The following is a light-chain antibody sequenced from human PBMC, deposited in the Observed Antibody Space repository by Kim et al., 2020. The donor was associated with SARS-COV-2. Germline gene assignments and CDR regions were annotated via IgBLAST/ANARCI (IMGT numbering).Light chain of an antibody. CDR1: GSDVGGYNY. J-gene: IGLJ2*01. Sequence: QSVTISCTGTGSDVGGYNYVSWYQQHPGKAPNLMIYEVSKRPSGVPDRFSGSKSGNTASLAVAGLQAEDEADYYCSSYAGSNNLVFGGGTKLTVL. CDR3: SSYAGSNNLV. CDR2: EVS. V-gene: IGLV2-8*01.